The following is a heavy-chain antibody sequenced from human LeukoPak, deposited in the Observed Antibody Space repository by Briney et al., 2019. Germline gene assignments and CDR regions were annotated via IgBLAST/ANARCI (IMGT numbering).Heavy chain of an antibody. V-gene: IGHV4-34*01. D-gene: IGHD2-2*01. J-gene: IGHJ6*03. CDR1: GGSFSGYY. CDR2: INHSGST. CDR3: ASQNFYRSCRSTSCYRPYYYYYMDV. Sequence: SETLSLTCAVYGGSFSGYYWSWIRQPPGKGLEWIGEINHSGSTNYNPSLKSRVTISVDTSKNQFSLKLSSVTAADTTVYYCASQNFYRSCRSTSCYRPYYYYYMDVWGKGTTVTISS.